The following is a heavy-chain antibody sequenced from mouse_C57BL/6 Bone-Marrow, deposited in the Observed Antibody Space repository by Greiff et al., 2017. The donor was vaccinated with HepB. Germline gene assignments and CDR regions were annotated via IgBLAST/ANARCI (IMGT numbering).Heavy chain of an antibody. V-gene: IGHV5-17*01. CDR3: ASDYDYGWFAY. Sequence: DVHLVESGGGLVKPGGSLKLSCAASGFTFSDYGMHWVRQAPEKGLEWVAYISSGSSTIYYADTVKGRFTISRDNAKNTLFLQMTSLRSEDTAMYYCASDYDYGWFAYWGQGTLVTVSA. D-gene: IGHD2-4*01. CDR1: GFTFSDYG. CDR2: ISSGSSTI. J-gene: IGHJ3*01.